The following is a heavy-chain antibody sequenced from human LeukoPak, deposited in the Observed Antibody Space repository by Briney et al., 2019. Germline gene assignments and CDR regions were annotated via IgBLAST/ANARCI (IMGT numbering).Heavy chain of an antibody. J-gene: IGHJ4*02. Sequence: ASVTVSCKASGGTFSSYAISWVRQAPGQGLEWMGGIIPIFGTANYAQKFQGRVTITADESTSTAYMELSSLRSEDTAVYYCAGGIAAAIDYWGQGTLVTVSS. CDR1: GGTFSSYA. D-gene: IGHD6-13*01. CDR2: IIPIFGTA. CDR3: AGGIAAAIDY. V-gene: IGHV1-69*13.